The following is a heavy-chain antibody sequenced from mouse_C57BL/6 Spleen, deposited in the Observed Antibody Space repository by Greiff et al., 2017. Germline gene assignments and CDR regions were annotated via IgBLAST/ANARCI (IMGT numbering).Heavy chain of an antibody. D-gene: IGHD1-1*01. Sequence: EVQLQQSGPELVKPGASVKISCKASGYTFTDYYMHWVKQSHGKSLEWIGDINPNNGGTSYNQKFKGKAPLPVDNSSSTAYMELRSLTSEDAAVYYYSRSNYGSRGYYSMDYWGQGTSVTVSS. CDR1: GYTFTDYY. J-gene: IGHJ4*01. CDR2: INPNNGGT. V-gene: IGHV1-26*01. CDR3: SRSNYGSRGYYSMDY.